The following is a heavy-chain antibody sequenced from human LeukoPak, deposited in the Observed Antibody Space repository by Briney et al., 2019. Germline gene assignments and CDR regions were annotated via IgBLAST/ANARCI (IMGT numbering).Heavy chain of an antibody. D-gene: IGHD3-9*01. V-gene: IGHV3-23*01. CDR3: AKYDILSGYAFDY. J-gene: IGHJ4*02. CDR2: ISGSGGST. CDR1: GFTFSSYA. Sequence: GGSLRLSCAASGFTFSSYAMGWVRQAPGKGLEWVSTISGSGGSTYYADSVKGRFTISRDNSKNTLYLQMNSRRAEDTAVYYCAKYDILSGYAFDYWGQGTLVTVSP.